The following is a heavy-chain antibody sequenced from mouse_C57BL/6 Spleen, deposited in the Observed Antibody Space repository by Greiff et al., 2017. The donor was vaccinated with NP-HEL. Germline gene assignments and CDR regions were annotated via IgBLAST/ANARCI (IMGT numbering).Heavy chain of an antibody. CDR1: GYAFSSSW. J-gene: IGHJ4*01. CDR2: IYPGDGDT. Sequence: VKLQESGPELVKPGASVKISCKASGYAFSSSWMNWVKQRPGKGLEWIGRIYPGDGDTNYNGKFKGKATLTADKSSSTAYMQLSSLTSEDSAVYFCARSHYYGSSYHAMDYWGQGTAVTVSS. V-gene: IGHV1-82*01. CDR3: ARSHYYGSSYHAMDY. D-gene: IGHD1-1*01.